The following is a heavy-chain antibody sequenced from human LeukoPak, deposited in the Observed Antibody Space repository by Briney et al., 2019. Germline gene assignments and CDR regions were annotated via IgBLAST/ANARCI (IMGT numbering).Heavy chain of an antibody. Sequence: PGGSLRLSCAASGFRFDDYGMNWVRQGPGKGLEWVASISWNGGSIVYADAVRGGFTISRDNAKNSLYLQMNSLRADDTAFYYCAKAKYSSGFDYWGQGTLVTVSS. D-gene: IGHD6-19*01. CDR3: AKAKYSSGFDY. CDR1: GFRFDDYG. V-gene: IGHV3-9*01. J-gene: IGHJ4*02. CDR2: ISWNGGSI.